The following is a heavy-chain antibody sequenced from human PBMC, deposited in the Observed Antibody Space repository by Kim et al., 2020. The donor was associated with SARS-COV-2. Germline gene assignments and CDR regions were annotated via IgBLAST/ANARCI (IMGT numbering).Heavy chain of an antibody. V-gene: IGHV3-48*04. J-gene: IGHJ2*01. CDR2: ISSTSSTI. D-gene: IGHD1-7*01. Sequence: GGSLRLSCAASGFTFSLYTMNWVRQAPGKGPEWISHISSTSSTIYYADSVKGRLTVSRDNAKNSLYLQMNSLRAEDTAIYFCTRENFWYFDLWCRGTLVT. CDR3: TRENFWYFDL. CDR1: GFTFSLYT.